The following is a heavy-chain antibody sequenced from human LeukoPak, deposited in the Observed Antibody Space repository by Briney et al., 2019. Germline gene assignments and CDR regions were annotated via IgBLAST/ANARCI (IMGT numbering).Heavy chain of an antibody. D-gene: IGHD1-1*01. CDR1: GGSISSGGYS. CDR3: ARGSSALDFDY. J-gene: IGHJ4*02. V-gene: IGHV4-30-2*01. CDR2: IYHSGST. Sequence: SETLSLTCAVFGGSISSGGYSWSWIRQPPGKGLKWIGYIYHSGSTYYNPSLKSRVTISVDRSKNQFSLKLSSVTAADTAVYHCARGSSALDFDYWGQGTLVNVSS.